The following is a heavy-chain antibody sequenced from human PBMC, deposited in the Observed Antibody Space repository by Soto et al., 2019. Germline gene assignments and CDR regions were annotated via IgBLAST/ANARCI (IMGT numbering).Heavy chain of an antibody. Sequence: SVKVSCKASGGTFSSYAISWVRQAPGQGLEWMGGIIPIFGTANYAQKFQGRVTITADESTSTAYMELSSLRSEDTAVYYCARTYYYDSSGPAEHWGQGTLVTVSS. CDR2: IIPIFGTA. V-gene: IGHV1-69*13. D-gene: IGHD3-22*01. J-gene: IGHJ1*01. CDR1: GGTFSSYA. CDR3: ARTYYYDSSGPAEH.